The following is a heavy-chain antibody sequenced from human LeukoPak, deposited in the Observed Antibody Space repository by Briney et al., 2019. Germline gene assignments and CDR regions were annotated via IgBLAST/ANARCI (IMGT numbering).Heavy chain of an antibody. CDR2: ISGSGGST. Sequence: PGGSLRLSCAASGFTFSSYAMSWVRQAPGKGLEWVSAISGSGGSTYYADSVKGRFTISRDNSKNTLYLQMNSLRAEDTAVHYCARHTGVSDAFDIWGQGTMVTVSS. CDR1: GFTFSSYA. D-gene: IGHD7-27*01. J-gene: IGHJ3*02. V-gene: IGHV3-23*01. CDR3: ARHTGVSDAFDI.